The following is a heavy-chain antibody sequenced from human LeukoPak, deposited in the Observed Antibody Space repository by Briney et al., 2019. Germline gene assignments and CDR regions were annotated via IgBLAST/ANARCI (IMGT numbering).Heavy chain of an antibody. CDR2: VDYSGST. Sequence: PSETLSLTCTVSSDSIYSSNYYWDWIRQPPGEGLEWIGSVDYSGSTYYNSSRKSGCTISVDMSNNQFFLKLSSLTAAETAVYYCATAEYCGGDCYLFDYWGQGTLVTVFS. V-gene: IGHV4-39*01. D-gene: IGHD2-21*02. J-gene: IGHJ4*02. CDR1: SDSIYSSNYY. CDR3: ATAEYCGGDCYLFDY.